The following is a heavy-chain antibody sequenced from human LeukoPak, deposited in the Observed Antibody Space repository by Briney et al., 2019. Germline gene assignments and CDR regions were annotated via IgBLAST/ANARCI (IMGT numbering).Heavy chain of an antibody. CDR3: ARERVGDNYYDTSRRYFDL. J-gene: IGHJ2*01. CDR2: IYYSGTI. CDR1: GGSLSGFY. V-gene: IGHV4-59*01. Sequence: KASGTLSLTCTVSGGSLSGFYWSWIRQPPGKGLEWIGYIYYSGTINYNPSLKSRVTLSVDTSKNHFSLKLGSVTAADTGVYYCARERVGDNYYDTSRRYFDLWGRGTLVTVSS. D-gene: IGHD3-22*01.